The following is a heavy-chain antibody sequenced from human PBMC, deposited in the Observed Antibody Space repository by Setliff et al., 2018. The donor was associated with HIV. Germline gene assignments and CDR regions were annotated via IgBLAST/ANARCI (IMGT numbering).Heavy chain of an antibody. CDR3: VRDGSATGRYYFYMDV. Sequence: GGSLRLSCTASGFTFDDYAMHWVRQVPGKGLEWVAGISWNSDIIGYGDSAKGRFTISRDNVKNSLYLEMNRVTTEDTALYYCVRDGSATGRYYFYMDVWGKGIAVTVSS. CDR1: GFTFDDYA. J-gene: IGHJ6*03. CDR2: ISWNSDII. D-gene: IGHD3-9*01. V-gene: IGHV3-9*01.